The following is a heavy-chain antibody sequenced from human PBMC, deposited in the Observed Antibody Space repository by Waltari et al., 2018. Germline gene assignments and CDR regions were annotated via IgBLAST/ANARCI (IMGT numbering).Heavy chain of an antibody. Sequence: EVQLVESGGGLVQPGGSLRLSCAASGFIFSDHYMDWVRQAPGKGLEWVGRSRHKPNSYITEYAASVKGRFTISRDDSKNSLYLQMNSLKTEDTAVYYCARGEYSSSSGALDYYYGLDVWGQGTTVTVSS. D-gene: IGHD6-6*01. V-gene: IGHV3-72*01. CDR3: ARGEYSSSSGALDYYYGLDV. CDR2: SRHKPNSYIT. J-gene: IGHJ6*02. CDR1: GFIFSDHY.